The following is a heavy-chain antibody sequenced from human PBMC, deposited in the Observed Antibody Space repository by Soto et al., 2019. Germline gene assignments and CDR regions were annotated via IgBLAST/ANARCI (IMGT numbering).Heavy chain of an antibody. CDR2: INPKSRGT. CDR3: ARVTLKAGNWFDP. V-gene: IGHV1-2*02. J-gene: IGHJ5*02. Sequence: ASVKVSCKASGYTFTDYFIHWVRQAPGQGFEWMGWINPKSRGTTYAQKFKGRVTMTRDTSNSTAYMELRGLRSDDTAIYYCARVTLKAGNWFDPVGHGTLVNVSS. CDR1: GYTFTDYF.